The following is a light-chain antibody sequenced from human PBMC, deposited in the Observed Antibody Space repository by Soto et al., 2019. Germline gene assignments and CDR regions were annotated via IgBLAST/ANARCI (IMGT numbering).Light chain of an antibody. Sequence: QTVVTQEPSFSVSPGGTVTLTCGLTSGSVSTTYYPSWYQQTPGQAPRTLIYSTNIRSSGLPDRFSGSILRNKAALTITGAHADDESDYHCMLYMGGGLVVFGGGTQLTVL. CDR1: SGSVSTTYY. CDR3: MLYMGGGLVV. J-gene: IGLJ2*01. V-gene: IGLV8-61*01. CDR2: STN.